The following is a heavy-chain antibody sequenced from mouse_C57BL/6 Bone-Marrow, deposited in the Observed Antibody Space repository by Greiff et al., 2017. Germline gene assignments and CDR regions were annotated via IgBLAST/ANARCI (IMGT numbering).Heavy chain of an antibody. V-gene: IGHV1-59*01. CDR1: GYTFTSYW. CDR3: ATLYPQNYFDY. CDR2: IDPSDSYT. J-gene: IGHJ2*01. Sequence: QVQLQQPGAELVRPGTSVKLSCKASGYTFTSYWMHWVKQRPGQGLEWIGVIDPSDSYTNYNQKFKGKATLTVDTSSSTAYMQLSSLTSEDSAVYYCATLYPQNYFDYWGQGTTLTVSS. D-gene: IGHD2-12*01.